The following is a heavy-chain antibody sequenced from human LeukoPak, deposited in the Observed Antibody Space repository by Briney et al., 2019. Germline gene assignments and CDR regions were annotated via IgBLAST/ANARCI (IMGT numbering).Heavy chain of an antibody. CDR3: ARDGSSGWLL. CDR2: IYYSGST. V-gene: IGHV4-59*11. J-gene: IGHJ4*02. D-gene: IGHD6-19*01. Sequence: PSETLSFTCTVAGGSISSHYWSWIRQLPGKGLEWIGYIYYSGSTNYNPSLKSRVTISVDTSKNQFSLKLSSVTAADTAVYYCARDGSSGWLLWGQGTLVTVSS. CDR1: GGSISSHY.